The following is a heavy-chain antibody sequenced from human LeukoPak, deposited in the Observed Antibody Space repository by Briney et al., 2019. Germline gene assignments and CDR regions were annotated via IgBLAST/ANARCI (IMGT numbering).Heavy chain of an antibody. CDR1: GFIFSNYG. D-gene: IGHD3-3*01. CDR2: ISGSGGST. Sequence: GGSLRLSCAASGFIFSNYGMNWVRQAPGKGLEWVSGISGSGGSTYFADSAKGRFTISRDNSKSTLYLQMNSLRAEDTAVYYCARAGVPATCAPDYWGQGTLVTVSS. CDR3: ARAGVPATCAPDY. J-gene: IGHJ4*02. V-gene: IGHV3-23*01.